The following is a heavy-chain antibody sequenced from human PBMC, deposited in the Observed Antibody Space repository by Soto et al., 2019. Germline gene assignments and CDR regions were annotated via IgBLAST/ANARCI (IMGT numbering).Heavy chain of an antibody. CDR1: GGSISIGGYY. CDR3: AGGVLY. J-gene: IGHJ4*02. V-gene: IGHV4-31*03. CDR2: IYYSGVT. Sequence: QVQLLESGPGLVKPSQTLSLTCTVSGGSISIGGYYGSWIRQHPGKGLEWIGYIYYSGVTYYSPSLKSRVTISIDTSKNQFSLKLSSVTAADTAVYYCAGGVLYWGQGTLVTVSS.